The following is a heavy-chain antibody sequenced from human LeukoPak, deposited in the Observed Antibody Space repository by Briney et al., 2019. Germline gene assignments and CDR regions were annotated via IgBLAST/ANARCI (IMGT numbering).Heavy chain of an antibody. CDR2: ISSSGSTI. CDR3: AELGITMIGGV. CDR1: GFTFSSYW. D-gene: IGHD3-10*02. V-gene: IGHV3-48*03. J-gene: IGHJ6*04. Sequence: GGSLRLSCAASGFTFSSYWMNWVRQAPGKGLEWVSYISSSGSTIYYADSVKGRFTISRDNAKNSLYLQMNSLRAEDAAVYYCAELGITMIGGVWGKGTTVTISS.